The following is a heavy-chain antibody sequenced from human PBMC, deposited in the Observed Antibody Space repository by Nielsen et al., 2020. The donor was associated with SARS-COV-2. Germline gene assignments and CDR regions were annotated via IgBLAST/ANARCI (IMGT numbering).Heavy chain of an antibody. V-gene: IGHV4-34*01. CDR1: GGSFSGYY. J-gene: IGHJ2*01. CDR3: ARGRYYDSSGYQRYFDL. D-gene: IGHD3-22*01. Sequence: GSLSLTCAVYGGSFSGYYWSWIRQPPGKGLEWIGEINHSGSTNYNPSLKSRVTISVDTSKNQFSLKLSSVTAADTAVYYCARGRYYDSSGYQRYFDLWGRGTLVTVSS. CDR2: INHSGST.